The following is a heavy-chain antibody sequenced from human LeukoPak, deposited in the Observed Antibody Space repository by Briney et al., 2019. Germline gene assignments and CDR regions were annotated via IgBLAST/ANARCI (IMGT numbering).Heavy chain of an antibody. CDR2: IYYSGST. J-gene: IGHJ6*02. CDR1: GGSISSYY. Sequence: GTQSLTCTVSGGSISSYYWSWIRQPPGKGLEWIGYIYYSGSTNYNPSLESQVTISVDTSKNQFSLKLSSVTAADTAVYYCARSGYSGYGAYYYYGMDVGGQGTMVTVSS. D-gene: IGHD5-12*01. CDR3: ARSGYSGYGAYYYYGMDV. V-gene: IGHV4-59*08.